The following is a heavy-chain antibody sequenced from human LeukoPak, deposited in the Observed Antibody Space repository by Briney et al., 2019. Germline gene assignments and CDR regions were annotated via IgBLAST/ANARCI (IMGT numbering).Heavy chain of an antibody. CDR1: GGSISSSNYY. D-gene: IGHD3-10*01. Sequence: SETLSLTCTVSGGSISSSNYYWGWIRQPPGKGLEWIGNIYYSGSTYYNPSFKSRVTISVDKSKNQFSLKLSSVTAADTAVYYCARPPYGSGSYSDAFDIWGQGTMVTVSS. V-gene: IGHV4-39*07. CDR2: IYYSGST. CDR3: ARPPYGSGSYSDAFDI. J-gene: IGHJ3*02.